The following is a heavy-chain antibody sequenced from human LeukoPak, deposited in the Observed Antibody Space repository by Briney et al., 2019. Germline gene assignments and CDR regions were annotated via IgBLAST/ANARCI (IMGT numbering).Heavy chain of an antibody. J-gene: IGHJ4*02. CDR1: GDSLNSGTYY. V-gene: IGHV4-39*01. CDR2: IYYSGST. CDR3: ARHHKRVSGVVSGTVDY. Sequence: SETLSLTCTVSGDSLNSGTYYWGWIRQPPGKGLEWIGSIYYSGSTYYNPSLKSRVTISVDTSKNQFSLRLTSVTDADTAIYYCARHHKRVSGVVSGTVDYWGQGTLVTVSS. D-gene: IGHD3-3*01.